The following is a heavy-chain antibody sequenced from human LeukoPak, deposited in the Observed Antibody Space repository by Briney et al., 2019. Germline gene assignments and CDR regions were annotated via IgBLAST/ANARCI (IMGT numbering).Heavy chain of an antibody. CDR3: AKDRGGNSDAFDI. D-gene: IGHD4-23*01. J-gene: IGHJ3*02. CDR2: ISGSGGST. V-gene: IGHV3-23*01. Sequence: GGSLRLSCAASGFTFSTYWMSWVRQAPGKGLEWVSAISGSGGSTYYADSVKGRFTISRDNSKNTLYLQMNSLRAEDTAVYYCAKDRGGNSDAFDIWGQGTMVTVSS. CDR1: GFTFSTYW.